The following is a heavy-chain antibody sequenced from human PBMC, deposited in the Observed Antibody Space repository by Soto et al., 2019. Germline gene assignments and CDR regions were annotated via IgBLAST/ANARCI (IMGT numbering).Heavy chain of an antibody. CDR3: ARVLYYYDNSGEKYFDY. V-gene: IGHV3-30-3*01. CDR1: GFTFSSYA. D-gene: IGHD3-22*01. CDR2: ISYDGSNK. J-gene: IGHJ4*02. Sequence: GGSLRLSCAASGFTFSSYAMHWVRQAPGKGLEWVAVISYDGSNKYYADSVKGRFTISRDNSKNTVYLQMNSLRADDTAVYYCARVLYYYDNSGEKYFDYWGQGTQVTVSS.